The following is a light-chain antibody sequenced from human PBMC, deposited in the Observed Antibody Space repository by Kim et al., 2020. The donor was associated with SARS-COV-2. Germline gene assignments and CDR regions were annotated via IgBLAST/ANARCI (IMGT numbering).Light chain of an antibody. CDR1: KMGDKY. Sequence: SYELTQPPAVSVSPGQTASITCSGDKMGDKYVCWYQQKPGQSPVLVIYQDTKRPSGIPERFSGSNSGSTATLTISGTQAMDEADYYCQAWDSSTKGVFGG. J-gene: IGLJ3*02. CDR3: QAWDSSTKGV. V-gene: IGLV3-1*01. CDR2: QDT.